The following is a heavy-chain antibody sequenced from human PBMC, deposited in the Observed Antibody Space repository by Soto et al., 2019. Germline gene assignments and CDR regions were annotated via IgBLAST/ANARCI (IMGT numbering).Heavy chain of an antibody. D-gene: IGHD4-17*01. V-gene: IGHV3-23*01. CDR3: AKAGTTVTADFGYFDY. J-gene: IGHJ4*02. CDR2: ISGSGGST. Sequence: PGGSLRLSCAASGFTFSSYAMSWVRQAPGKGLEWVSAISGSGGSTYYADSVKGRFTISRDNSKNTLYLQMNSLRAEDTAVYYCAKAGTTVTADFGYFDYWGQGTLVTVSS. CDR1: GFTFSSYA.